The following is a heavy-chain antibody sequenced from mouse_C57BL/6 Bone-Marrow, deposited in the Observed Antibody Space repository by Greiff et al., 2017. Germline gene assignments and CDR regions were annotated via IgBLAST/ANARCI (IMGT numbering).Heavy chain of an antibody. CDR3: ARNTMITTWFAY. V-gene: IGHV5-4*03. CDR2: ISDGGSYT. CDR1: GFTFSSYA. D-gene: IGHD2-1*01. Sequence: EVMLVESGGGLVKPGGSLKLSCAASGFTFSSYAMSWVRQTPEKRLEWVATISDGGSYTYYPDHVKGRFTISRNNAKNNLYLQMSHLKSEDTAMYYCARNTMITTWFAYWGQGTLVTVSA. J-gene: IGHJ3*01.